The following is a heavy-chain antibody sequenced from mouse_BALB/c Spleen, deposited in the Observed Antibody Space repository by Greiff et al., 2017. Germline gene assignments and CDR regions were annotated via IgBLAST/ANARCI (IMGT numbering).Heavy chain of an antibody. Sequence: EVNVVESGGGLVKPGGSLKLSCAASGFTFSSYAMSWVRQSPETRLEWVAEISSGGSYTYYPDTVTGRFTISRDNAKNTLYLEMSSLRSEDTAMYYCARDGPFAYWGQGTLVTVSA. CDR3: ARDGPFAY. J-gene: IGHJ3*01. V-gene: IGHV5-9-4*01. CDR1: GFTFSSYA. CDR2: ISSGGSYT.